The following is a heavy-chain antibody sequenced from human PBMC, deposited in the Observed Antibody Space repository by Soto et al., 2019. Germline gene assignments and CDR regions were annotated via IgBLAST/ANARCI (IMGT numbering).Heavy chain of an antibody. Sequence: GGSLRLSCAASGFTFSNYAVTWVRQAPGKGLEWVSTISGSDGEKTDYAAPVKGRFTISRDDSKNTLYLQMNSLKTEDTAVYYCTNAAGWGQGTRVTVSS. V-gene: IGHV3-15*01. CDR2: ISGSDGEKT. CDR1: GFTFSNYA. CDR3: TNAAG. J-gene: IGHJ4*02.